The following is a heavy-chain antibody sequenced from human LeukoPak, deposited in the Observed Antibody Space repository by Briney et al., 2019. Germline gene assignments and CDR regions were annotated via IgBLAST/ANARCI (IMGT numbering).Heavy chain of an antibody. D-gene: IGHD2-2*01. J-gene: IGHJ3*02. CDR1: GGSISSSRDY. Sequence: ETLSLTCTVSGGSISSSRDYWGWIRQPPGKGLEWIGSIYYSGSTYYNPSLKSRVTISVDTSKNQFSLKLSSVTAADTAVYYCARPLIVVVPAAMGSDAFDIWGQGTMVTVSS. V-gene: IGHV4-39*01. CDR3: ARPLIVVVPAAMGSDAFDI. CDR2: IYYSGST.